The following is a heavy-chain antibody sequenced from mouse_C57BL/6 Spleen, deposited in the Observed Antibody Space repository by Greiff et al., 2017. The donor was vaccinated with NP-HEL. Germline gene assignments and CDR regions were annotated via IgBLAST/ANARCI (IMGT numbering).Heavy chain of an antibody. CDR3: ARHSKWDFAY. CDR2: ISSGGSYT. CDR1: GFTFSSYG. J-gene: IGHJ3*01. Sequence: DVHLVESGGDLVKPGGSLKLSCAASGFTFSSYGMSWVRQTPDKRLEWVATISSGGSYTYYPDSVKGRSTISRDNAKNTLYLQMSSLKSEDTAMYNCARHSKWDFAYWGQGTLVTVSA. V-gene: IGHV5-6*01. D-gene: IGHD4-1*01.